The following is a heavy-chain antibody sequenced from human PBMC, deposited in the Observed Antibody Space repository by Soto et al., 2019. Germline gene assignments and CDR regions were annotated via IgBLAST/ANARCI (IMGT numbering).Heavy chain of an antibody. J-gene: IGHJ4*02. CDR2: IWYDGSNK. V-gene: IGHV3-33*01. Sequence: QVQLVESGGGVVQPGRSLRLSCAASGFDFSTYGMHWVRQAPGKGPEWVAVIWYDGSNKYYADSVRGRFTTSRDNSKSPLFLQLNSLRAEDTAVDYCAGAVGPFDYWGQGPLVSVS. CDR1: GFDFSTYG. CDR3: AGAVGPFDY. D-gene: IGHD1-26*01.